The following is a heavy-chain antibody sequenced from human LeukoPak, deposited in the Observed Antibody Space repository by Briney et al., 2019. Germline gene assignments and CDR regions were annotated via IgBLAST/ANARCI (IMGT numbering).Heavy chain of an antibody. CDR1: GFTFSSYS. D-gene: IGHD4-23*01. V-gene: IGHV3-21*01. CDR3: ARFFYPTAYDYGRNWVRYGMDV. CDR2: ISSSSSYI. J-gene: IGHJ6*02. Sequence: GRSLRLSCAASGFTFSSYSMNWVRQAPGKGLEWVSSISSSSSYIYYADSVKGRFTISRDNAKNSLYLQMNSLRAEDTAVYYCARFFYPTAYDYGRNWVRYGMDVWGQGTTVTVSS.